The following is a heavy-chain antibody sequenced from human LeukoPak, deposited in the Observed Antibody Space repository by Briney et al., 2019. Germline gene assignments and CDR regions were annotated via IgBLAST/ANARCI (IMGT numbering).Heavy chain of an antibody. D-gene: IGHD4-17*01. V-gene: IGHV4-4*07. CDR1: GGSISNYY. CDR2: LHTSGST. Sequence: SETLSLTCIVSGGSISNYYWSWIRQPAGEGLEWIGRLHTSGSTHYNPSLKSRVTMSVDTSKNQFSLKLSSVTAADTAVYYCARDFGYGDYFFDDWGQGTLVTVSS. CDR3: ARDFGYGDYFFDD. J-gene: IGHJ4*02.